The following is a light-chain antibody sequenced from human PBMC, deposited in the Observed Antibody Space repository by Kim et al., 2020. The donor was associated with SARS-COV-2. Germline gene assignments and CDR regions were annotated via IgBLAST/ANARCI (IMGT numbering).Light chain of an antibody. J-gene: IGKJ5*01. Sequence: PGERATLSGQASQSVSSSYLAWYQQKAGQAPRLLIYGTSSRATGIADRFSGSGSGTDFTLTISRLEPEDFAVYYCQQYSSSPSITFGQGTRLEIK. CDR2: GTS. CDR3: QQYSSSPSIT. V-gene: IGKV3-20*01. CDR1: QSVSSSY.